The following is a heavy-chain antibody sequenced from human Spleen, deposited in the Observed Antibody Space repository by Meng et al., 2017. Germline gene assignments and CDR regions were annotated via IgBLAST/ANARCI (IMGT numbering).Heavy chain of an antibody. CDR1: GFTFSSCS. V-gene: IGHV3-21*01. CDR2: ISSSSSYI. CDR3: ARVGARILDY. D-gene: IGHD2/OR15-2a*01. Sequence: ELQLVESGGGLVMPGGSLRLSCAASGFTFSSCSMYWVRQAPGMGLEWVSSISSSSSYIYYADSVKGRFTISRDNAKNSLYLQMNSLRAEDTAVYYCARVGARILDYWGQGTLVTSPQ. J-gene: IGHJ4*02.